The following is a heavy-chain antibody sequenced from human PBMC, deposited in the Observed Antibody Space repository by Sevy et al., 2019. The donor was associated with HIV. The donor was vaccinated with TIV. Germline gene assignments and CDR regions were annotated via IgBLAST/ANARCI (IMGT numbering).Heavy chain of an antibody. V-gene: IGHV4-39*01. CDR1: GGSISSSSYY. CDR3: ARQPSYYGSGCYYHYYYYGMDV. J-gene: IGHJ6*02. D-gene: IGHD3-10*01. Sequence: SETLSLTCTVSGGSISSSSYYWGWIRQPPGKGLKWIGSIYYSGSTYYNPSLKSRVTISVDTSKNQFSLKLSSVTAADSAVYYCARQPSYYGSGCYYHYYYYGMDVWGQGTTVTVSS. CDR2: IYYSGST.